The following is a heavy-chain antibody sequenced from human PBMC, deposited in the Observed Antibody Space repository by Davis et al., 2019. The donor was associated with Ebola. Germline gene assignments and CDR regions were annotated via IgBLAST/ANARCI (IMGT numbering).Heavy chain of an antibody. CDR3: ARVRPVSVDIVVVPAAMGTPDV. V-gene: IGHV1-8*01. J-gene: IGHJ6*02. Sequence: AASVKVSCKTSGYTFTNYDINWVRQATGQGLEWMGWMNPNSGNTGYAQKFQGRVTMTRNTSISTAYMELNSLRSEDTAVYYCARVRPVSVDIVVVPAAMGTPDVWGQGTTVTVSS. CDR1: GYTFTNYD. D-gene: IGHD2-2*01. CDR2: MNPNSGNT.